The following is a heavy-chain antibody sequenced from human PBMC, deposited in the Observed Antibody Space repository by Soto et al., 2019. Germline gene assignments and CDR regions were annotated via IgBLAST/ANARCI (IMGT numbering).Heavy chain of an antibody. J-gene: IGHJ6*02. D-gene: IGHD6-6*01. Sequence: SETLSLTCTVSGGSISSGGYYWSWIRQHPGKGLEWIGYIYYSGSTYYNPSLKSRVTISVDTSKNQFSLKLSSVTAADTAVYYCARGDGGAARTGYYYYGMDVWGQGTTVTVSS. CDR2: IYYSGST. CDR1: GGSISSGGYY. V-gene: IGHV4-31*03. CDR3: ARGDGGAARTGYYYYGMDV.